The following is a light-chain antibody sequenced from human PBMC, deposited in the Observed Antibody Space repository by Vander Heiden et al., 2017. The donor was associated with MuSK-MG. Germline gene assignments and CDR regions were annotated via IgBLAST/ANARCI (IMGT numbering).Light chain of an antibody. Sequence: EIVLTQSPDTLSLSPGERATLSCRASQSVSSSYLAWYQQKPGQAPRLLIYGASTRATGIPDRFSGSGSGTDFTLTISRLDPEDFAVFYCQYDGSSPWTFGQGTKVEIK. V-gene: IGKV3-20*01. J-gene: IGKJ1*01. CDR2: GAS. CDR3: QYDGSSPWT. CDR1: QSVSSSY.